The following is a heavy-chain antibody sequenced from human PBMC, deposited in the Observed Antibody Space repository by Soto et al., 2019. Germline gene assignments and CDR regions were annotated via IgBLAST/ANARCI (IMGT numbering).Heavy chain of an antibody. J-gene: IGHJ4*02. Sequence: ASVKVSCKASGGTFSSYAISWVRQAPGQGLEWMGGIIPIFGTANYAQKFQGRVTITADKSTSTAYMELSSLRSEDTALYYCATDGDSSCGWYFNGDYFNFWGQGTRVTVSS. CDR3: ATDGDSSCGWYFNGDYFNF. D-gene: IGHD6-19*01. CDR2: IIPIFGTA. CDR1: GGTFSSYA. V-gene: IGHV1-69*06.